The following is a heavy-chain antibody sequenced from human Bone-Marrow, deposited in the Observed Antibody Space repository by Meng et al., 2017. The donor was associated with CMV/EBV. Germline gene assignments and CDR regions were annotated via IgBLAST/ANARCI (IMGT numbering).Heavy chain of an antibody. CDR3: ARDTVFGVVNYGTDV. Sequence: GGPLRLSCAASGFTFSSYSMNWVRQAPGKGLEWVSSISSSSSYIYYADSVKGRFTISRDNAKNSLYLQMNSLRAEDTAVYYCARDTVFGVVNYGTDVWGQGTTVTVSS. CDR1: GFTFSSYS. V-gene: IGHV3-21*01. CDR2: ISSSSSYI. J-gene: IGHJ6*02. D-gene: IGHD3-3*01.